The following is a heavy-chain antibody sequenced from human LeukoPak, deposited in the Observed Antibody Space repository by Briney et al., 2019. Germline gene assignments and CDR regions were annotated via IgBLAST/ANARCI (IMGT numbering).Heavy chain of an antibody. V-gene: IGHV3-30*02. CDR2: IRYDASDK. Sequence: PGGSLRLSCAASGFTFSNFGIHWVRQAQGKGLEWVAVIRYDASDKYYVDSVKGRFAISRDNSKNTLYLQMNSLRVEDTAVYYCARDHIASSGRRCFDYWGQGTLVTVSS. D-gene: IGHD2-15*01. CDR3: ARDHIASSGRRCFDY. CDR1: GFTFSNFG. J-gene: IGHJ4*02.